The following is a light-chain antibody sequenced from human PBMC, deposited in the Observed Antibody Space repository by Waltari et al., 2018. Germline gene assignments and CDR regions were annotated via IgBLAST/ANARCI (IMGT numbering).Light chain of an antibody. V-gene: IGLV2-14*01. CDR2: DVA. CDR3: FSYRSSSTWV. J-gene: IGLJ3*02. Sequence: QSALTQPASVSESPGQSITISCSGTSSDVGGYNYVCWYQQHPGKAPKLIIYDVAKRPSGVPNRFSGSKSGNTASLTISGLQAEDEADYYCFSYRSSSTWVFGGGTKLTVL. CDR1: SSDVGGYNY.